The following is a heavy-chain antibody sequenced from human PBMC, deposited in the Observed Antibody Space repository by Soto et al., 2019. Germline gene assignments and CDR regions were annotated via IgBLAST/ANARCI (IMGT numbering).Heavy chain of an antibody. V-gene: IGHV4-34*01. CDR3: ARAQLYSSGWYTRYYYYGMDV. J-gene: IGHJ6*02. Sequence: QVQLQQWGAGLLKPSETLSLTCAVYGGSFSGYYWSWIRQPPGKGLEWIGEINHSGSTNYNPSLKSRVTISVDTSENQFSLKLSSVTAADTAVYYCARAQLYSSGWYTRYYYYGMDVWGQGTTVTVSS. CDR2: INHSGST. CDR1: GGSFSGYY. D-gene: IGHD6-19*01.